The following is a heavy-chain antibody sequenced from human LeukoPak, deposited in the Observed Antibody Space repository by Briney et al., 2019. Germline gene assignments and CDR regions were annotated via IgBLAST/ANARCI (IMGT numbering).Heavy chain of an antibody. CDR1: GGSFSGYY. V-gene: IGHV4-34*01. CDR2: INHSGST. Sequence: SETLSLTCAVYGGSFSGYYWSWIRQPPGKGLEWIGEINHSGSTNYNPSLKSRVTISVDTSKNQFSLKLGSVTAADTAVYYCAHRAVAGILNAFDIWGQGTMVTVSS. CDR3: AHRAVAGILNAFDI. D-gene: IGHD6-19*01. J-gene: IGHJ3*02.